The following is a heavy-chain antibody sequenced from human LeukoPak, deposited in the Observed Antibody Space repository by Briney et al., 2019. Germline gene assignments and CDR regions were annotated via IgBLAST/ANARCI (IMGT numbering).Heavy chain of an antibody. V-gene: IGHV4-4*07. CDR2: IYTSGST. Sequence: SETLSLTCTVSGGSISSYYWSWIRQPAGKGLEWIGRIYTSGSTNYNPSLKSRVTMSVDTFKNQFSLKLSSVTAADTAVYYCASHMRGSGYNAAFDYWGQGTLVTVSS. D-gene: IGHD3-22*01. CDR1: GGSISSYY. J-gene: IGHJ4*02. CDR3: ASHMRGSGYNAAFDY.